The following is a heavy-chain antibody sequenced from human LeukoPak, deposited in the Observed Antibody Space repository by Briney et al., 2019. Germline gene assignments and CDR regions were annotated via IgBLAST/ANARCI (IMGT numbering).Heavy chain of an antibody. J-gene: IGHJ4*02. CDR1: GFTFGDYA. CDR2: IRSKAYGWTT. V-gene: IGHV3-49*04. CDR3: TRVGVVSAVITGFDY. D-gene: IGHD2-2*01. Sequence: GGSLRLSCTASGFTFGDYAMSWVRQAPGKGLEGVGFIRSKAYGWTTEYAASVKGRFTISTDDSTSIAYLQMNSLKTEDAAVYYRTRVGVVSAVITGFDYWGQGTLVTVSS.